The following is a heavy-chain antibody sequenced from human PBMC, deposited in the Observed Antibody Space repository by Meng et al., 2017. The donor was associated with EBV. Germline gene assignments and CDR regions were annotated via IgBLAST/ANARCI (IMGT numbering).Heavy chain of an antibody. CDR2: ISYDGSNE. Sequence: QVHPVESGGGVVQPGRSLRLSCAASGFTFSGYAMHWVRQAPGKGLDWVAFISYDGSNEWYAGSVKGRFTISRDNSKNTLSLQMNSLRPEDTAIYYCARERTGYYAEYWGQGTLVTVSS. CDR1: GFTFSGYA. D-gene: IGHD3/OR15-3a*01. J-gene: IGHJ4*02. V-gene: IGHV3-30-3*01. CDR3: ARERTGYYAEY.